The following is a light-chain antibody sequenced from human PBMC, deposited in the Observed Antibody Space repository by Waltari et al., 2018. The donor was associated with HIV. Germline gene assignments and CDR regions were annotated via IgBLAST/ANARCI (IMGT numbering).Light chain of an antibody. Sequence: QSVLTQPPSTSGTPGQRVTISCSGSSSNIGSNTVNWYQQLPGTAPKLLIYGDDQRPSGVPDRFSGSKSDTSASLAISGLQSEDEADYYCAAWDDSLNVWVFGGGTKLTVL. V-gene: IGLV1-44*01. J-gene: IGLJ3*02. CDR1: SSNIGSNT. CDR2: GDD. CDR3: AAWDDSLNVWV.